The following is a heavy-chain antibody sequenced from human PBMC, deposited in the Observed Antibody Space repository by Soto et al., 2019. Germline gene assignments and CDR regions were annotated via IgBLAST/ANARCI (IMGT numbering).Heavy chain of an antibody. V-gene: IGHV1-69*13. CDR3: ARAVSVYDYVREGHYFDY. CDR2: IIPIFGTA. J-gene: IGHJ4*01. CDR1: GCTFSSYA. D-gene: IGHD5-12*01. Sequence: SVKVSCKASGCTFSSYAISWVRQAPGQGLEWMGGIIPIFGTANYAQKFQGRVTITADESTSTAYMELSSLRSEDTAVYYCARAVSVYDYVREGHYFDYWRHGTLVTVPS.